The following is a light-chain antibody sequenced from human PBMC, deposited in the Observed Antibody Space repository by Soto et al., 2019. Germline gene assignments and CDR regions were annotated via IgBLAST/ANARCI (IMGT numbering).Light chain of an antibody. CDR3: QQYNNWPLT. CDR1: QSVTTN. Sequence: EIVLTQSPATLSVSPGERATLSCLASQSVTTNMAWYQQKPGQAPRLLIYGASTRATGIPARFSGSGSGTDFTLTISSLQSEDFAVYYCQQYNNWPLTFGQGTRLEIK. CDR2: GAS. J-gene: IGKJ5*01. V-gene: IGKV3-15*01.